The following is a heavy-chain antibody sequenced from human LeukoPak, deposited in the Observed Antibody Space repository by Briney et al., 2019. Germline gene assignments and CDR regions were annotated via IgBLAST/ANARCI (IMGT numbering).Heavy chain of an antibody. CDR2: IRYDGNDK. Sequence: GGSLRLSCAASGFTFSDYYMSWIRQAPGKGLEWVAFIRYDGNDKFYSDSVKGRFTISRDTSRNTVYLQMNSLRTDDTAVYYCAKPLMRDRWFGESWGQGTLVAVSS. CDR1: GFTFSDYY. J-gene: IGHJ5*02. V-gene: IGHV3-30*02. D-gene: IGHD3-10*01. CDR3: AKPLMRDRWFGES.